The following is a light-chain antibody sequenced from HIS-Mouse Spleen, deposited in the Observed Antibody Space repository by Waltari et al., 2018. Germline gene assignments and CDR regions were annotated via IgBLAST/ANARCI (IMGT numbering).Light chain of an antibody. CDR2: GAS. Sequence: EIVLTQSPGTXXLSPGERATLSCRASQSVSSSYLAWYQQKPGQAPRLLIYGASTXAPGIPDXXSGSGSGTDFTLTISRLEPEDFAVYYCQQYGSSSFTFGPGTKVDIK. J-gene: IGKJ3*01. V-gene: IGKV3-20*01. CDR3: QQYGSSSFT. CDR1: QSVSSSY.